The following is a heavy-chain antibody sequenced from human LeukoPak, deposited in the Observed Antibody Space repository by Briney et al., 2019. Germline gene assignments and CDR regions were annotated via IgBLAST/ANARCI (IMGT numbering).Heavy chain of an antibody. Sequence: GGSLRLSCAASGFTVSSYWMHWVRQGPGKGLVWVSRIKSDGNTNYADSVKGRFTISRDNAKNTASLQMNSLRAEDTGVYYCARAPSEIGGYYPEYFRHWGQGTLVTVSS. CDR3: ARAPSEIGGYYPEYFRH. CDR1: GFTVSSYW. CDR2: IKSDGNT. J-gene: IGHJ1*01. D-gene: IGHD3-22*01. V-gene: IGHV3-74*01.